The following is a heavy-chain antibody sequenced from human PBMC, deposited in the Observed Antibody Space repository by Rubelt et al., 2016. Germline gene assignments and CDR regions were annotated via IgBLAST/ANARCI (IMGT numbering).Heavy chain of an antibody. D-gene: IGHD3-22*01. V-gene: IGHV4-34*01. CDR2: IYYSGST. J-gene: IGHJ4*02. CDR1: GGSFSGYY. CDR3: ADGDYYDSSGYWVYGQSLDY. Sequence: QVQLQQWGAGLLKPSETLSLTCAVYGGSFSGYYWSWIRQPPGKGLEWIGYIYYSGSTNYNPSLKSRVTISGETPKNQFSVKLGSATAADTAVHYGADGDYYDSSGYWVYGQSLDYWGQGTLVTVSS.